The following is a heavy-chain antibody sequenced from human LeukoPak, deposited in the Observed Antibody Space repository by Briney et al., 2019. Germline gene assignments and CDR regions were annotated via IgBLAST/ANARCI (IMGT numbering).Heavy chain of an antibody. Sequence: SETLSLTCTVSGGSISSGSYYWSWIRQPAGKGLEWIGRIHISGSTNYDPSLKSRVTISVDRSKNQFSLKLRLVTAADTAVYYCATQPYYDFWSGQQAFDYWGQGTLVTVSS. J-gene: IGHJ4*02. D-gene: IGHD3-3*01. CDR1: GGSISSGSYY. CDR2: IHISGST. CDR3: ATQPYYDFWSGQQAFDY. V-gene: IGHV4-61*02.